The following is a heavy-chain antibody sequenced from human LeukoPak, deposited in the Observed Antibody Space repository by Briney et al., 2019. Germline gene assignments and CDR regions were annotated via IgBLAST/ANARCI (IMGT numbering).Heavy chain of an antibody. V-gene: IGHV3-23*01. CDR2: ISTSGGDT. J-gene: IGHJ4*02. D-gene: IGHD1-7*01. Sequence: PGGPLRLSCAASGFTFSAYHMNWVRQAPGKGLEWVSAISTSGGDTIYTDSVKDRFTISRDNSKNTLYLQMHSLRAEDTAIYYCAKGGNYAPLDYWGQGALVTVSS. CDR3: AKGGNYAPLDY. CDR1: GFTFSAYH.